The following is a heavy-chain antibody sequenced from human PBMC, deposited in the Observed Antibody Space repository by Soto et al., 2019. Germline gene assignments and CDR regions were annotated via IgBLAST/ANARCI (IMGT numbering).Heavy chain of an antibody. CDR2: ISGSGGST. D-gene: IGHD6-13*01. Sequence: GGSLRLSCAASGFTFSSYAMSWVRQAPGKGLEWVSAISGSGGSTYYADSVKGRFTISRDNSKNTLYMQMNSLRAEDTAVYYCAKVTDSSSWYLKVPNWFDPWGQGTLVTVSS. CDR3: AKVTDSSSWYLKVPNWFDP. CDR1: GFTFSSYA. J-gene: IGHJ5*02. V-gene: IGHV3-23*01.